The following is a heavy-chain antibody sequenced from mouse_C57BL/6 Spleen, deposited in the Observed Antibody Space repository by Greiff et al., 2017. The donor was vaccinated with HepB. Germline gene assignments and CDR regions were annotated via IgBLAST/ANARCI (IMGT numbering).Heavy chain of an antibody. CDR3: ARWGYYSNPWVAY. D-gene: IGHD2-5*01. CDR2: IDPANGNT. CDR1: GFNIKNTY. J-gene: IGHJ3*01. V-gene: IGHV14-3*01. Sequence: EVQLQQSVAELVRPGASVKLSCTASGFNIKNTYMHWVKQRPEQGLEWIGRIDPANGNTKYAPKFQGKASITADTSSNTAYLQLSSLTSEDTANYYCARWGYYSNPWVAYWGQGTLVTVSA.